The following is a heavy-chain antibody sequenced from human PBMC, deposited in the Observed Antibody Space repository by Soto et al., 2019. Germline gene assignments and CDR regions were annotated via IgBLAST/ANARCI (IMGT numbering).Heavy chain of an antibody. V-gene: IGHV4-59*08. CDR3: ARTRYCSSLNCYFDY. CDR1: GGSISSFY. CDR2: IYYSGST. D-gene: IGHD2-2*01. J-gene: IGHJ4*02. Sequence: TSETLSLTCTVSGGSISSFYWSWIRQPPGKGLEWIGYIYYSGSTHYNPSLKTRVTISVDTSKNQFSLKLSSVTATDTAVYYCARTRYCSSLNCYFDYWGQGSLVTVSS.